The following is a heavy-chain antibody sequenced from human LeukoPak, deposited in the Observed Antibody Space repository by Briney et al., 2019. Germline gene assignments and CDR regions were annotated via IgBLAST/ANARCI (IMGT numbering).Heavy chain of an antibody. V-gene: IGHV3-23*01. CDR3: AKGERYCSSTSCYNGDY. D-gene: IGHD2-2*02. Sequence: GGSLRLSCAASGFTFSSYAMSWVRQAPGKGLEWVSAISGSGGSTYYADSVKGRFTISRDNSKNTLYLQMNSLRAEDTAVYYCAKGERYCSSTSCYNGDYWGPGTLVTVSS. CDR1: GFTFSSYA. J-gene: IGHJ4*02. CDR2: ISGSGGST.